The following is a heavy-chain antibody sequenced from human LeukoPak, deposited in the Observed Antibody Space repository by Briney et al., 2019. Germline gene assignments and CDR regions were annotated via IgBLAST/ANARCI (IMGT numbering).Heavy chain of an antibody. CDR2: INHSGST. J-gene: IGHJ4*02. Sequence: PSETLSLTCAVYGGSFSGHYWSWIRQPPGKGLEWIGEINHSGSTNYNPSLKSRVTISVDTSKNQFSLKLSSVTAADTAVYYCARNSGSLVYWGQGTLVTVSS. CDR1: GGSFSGHY. V-gene: IGHV4-34*01. D-gene: IGHD1-26*01. CDR3: ARNSGSLVY.